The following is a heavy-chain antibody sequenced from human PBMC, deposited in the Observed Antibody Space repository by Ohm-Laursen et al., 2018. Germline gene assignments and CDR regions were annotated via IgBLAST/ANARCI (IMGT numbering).Heavy chain of an antibody. Sequence: SLRLSCAVSGFTFSDYSMNWVRQAPGKGLEWVSYISSSGSTIYSADSVKGRLTISKDNAKNSLYLQMNSLRAEDTAVYYCARGAPYYYENSGYSYVGYTDYWGQGTLVTVSS. CDR3: ARGAPYYYENSGYSYVGYTDY. V-gene: IGHV3-48*01. CDR1: GFTFSDYS. D-gene: IGHD3-22*01. CDR2: ISSSGSTI. J-gene: IGHJ4*02.